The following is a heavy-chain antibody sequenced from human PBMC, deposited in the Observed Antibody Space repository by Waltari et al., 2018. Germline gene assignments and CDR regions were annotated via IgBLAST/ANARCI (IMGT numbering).Heavy chain of an antibody. CDR2: RWYDGSIK. Sequence: QVQLVESGGGVVQPGRSLRLSCAASGFTFSSYGMHWVRQAPGKGLEWVVVRWYDGSIKYYADSVKGRFTISRDNSKNTLYLQMNSLRAEDTAVYYCARDHTGYFDYWGQGTLVTVSS. J-gene: IGHJ4*02. CDR3: ARDHTGYFDY. V-gene: IGHV3-33*01. D-gene: IGHD3-10*01. CDR1: GFTFSSYG.